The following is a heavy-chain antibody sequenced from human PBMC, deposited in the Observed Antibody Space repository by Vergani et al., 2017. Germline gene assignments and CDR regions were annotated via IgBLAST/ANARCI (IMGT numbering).Heavy chain of an antibody. V-gene: IGHV1-69*11. D-gene: IGHD3-10*01. CDR3: ARYLGGGEVGYFDY. Sequence: QVQLVQSGAEVKKPGSSVKVSCKASGGTFSSYAISWVRQAPGQGLEWMGRIIPILGTANYAQKFQGRVTITADESTSTAYMELSSLGSEDTAGYYCARYLGGGEVGYFDYWGQGTLVTVSS. CDR2: IIPILGTA. CDR1: GGTFSSYA. J-gene: IGHJ4*02.